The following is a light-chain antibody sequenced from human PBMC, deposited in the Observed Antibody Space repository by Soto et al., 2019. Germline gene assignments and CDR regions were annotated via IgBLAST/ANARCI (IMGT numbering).Light chain of an antibody. J-gene: IGKJ4*01. CDR1: QSMYNN. V-gene: IGKV3-15*01. CDR3: QQYNNWPLT. Sequence: EIVMTQSPATLSVSPGERATLSCRASQSMYNNLAWYQQKPGQAPRLLIYHASARATGIPARFSGSGSGTEFPLTISSLQSEDFAVYYCQQYNNWPLTFGGGTKVEI. CDR2: HAS.